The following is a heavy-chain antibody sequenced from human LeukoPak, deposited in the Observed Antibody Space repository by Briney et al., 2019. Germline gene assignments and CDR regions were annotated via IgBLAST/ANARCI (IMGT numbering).Heavy chain of an antibody. J-gene: IGHJ4*02. CDR3: ARGQTSTYCSGTHCYLLDN. Sequence: ASVKVSCKASGYPFTTYDINWVRKATGQGLEWMGWMNPSSGYTGYSQKFQGRVTMTRDTSISTAYMELSSLRSDDTAIYSCARGQTSTYCSGTHCYLLDNWGQGTLVTVSS. D-gene: IGHD2-15*01. V-gene: IGHV1-8*01. CDR1: GYPFTTYD. CDR2: MNPSSGYT.